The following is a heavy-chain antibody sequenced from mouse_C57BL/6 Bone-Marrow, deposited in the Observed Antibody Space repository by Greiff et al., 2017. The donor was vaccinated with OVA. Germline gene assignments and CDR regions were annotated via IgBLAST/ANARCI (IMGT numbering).Heavy chain of an antibody. CDR2: INPNNGGT. Sequence: VQLQQSGPELVKPGASVKISCKASGYTFTDYYMNWVKQSHGKSLEWIGDINPNNGGTSYNQKFKGKATLTVDKSSSTAYMELRSLTSEDSAVDYCARRTGTWGFAYWGQGTLVTVSA. J-gene: IGHJ3*01. D-gene: IGHD4-1*01. CDR3: ARRTGTWGFAY. V-gene: IGHV1-26*01. CDR1: GYTFTDYY.